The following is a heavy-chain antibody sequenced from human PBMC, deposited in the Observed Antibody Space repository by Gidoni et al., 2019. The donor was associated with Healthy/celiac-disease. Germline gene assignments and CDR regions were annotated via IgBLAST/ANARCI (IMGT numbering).Heavy chain of an antibody. CDR3: ARAVVITTSDFDY. D-gene: IGHD3-22*01. J-gene: IGHJ4*02. V-gene: IGHV3-30-3*01. Sequence: QVQLVESGGGVVQPGRSLRLSCAASGFTFSRYAMHWVRQAPGKGLEWVAVISYDGSNKYYADSVKGRFTISRDNSKNTLYLQMNSLRAEDTAVYYCARAVVITTSDFDYWGQGTLVTVSS. CDR2: ISYDGSNK. CDR1: GFTFSRYA.